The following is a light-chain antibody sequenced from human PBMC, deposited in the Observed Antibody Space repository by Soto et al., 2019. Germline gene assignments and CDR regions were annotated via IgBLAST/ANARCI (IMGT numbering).Light chain of an antibody. V-gene: IGKV3D-15*01. Sequence: EIVMTQSPAPLSVSPGDRATLSCRARQSVAYNVAWYQQKPGQAPRLLIYSASTRPTGIPTRFSGSGSGTEFTLSISSLQSEDSAVYHCQQYNNWPRTFGQGTKVDIK. CDR1: QSVAYN. CDR3: QQYNNWPRT. CDR2: SAS. J-gene: IGKJ1*01.